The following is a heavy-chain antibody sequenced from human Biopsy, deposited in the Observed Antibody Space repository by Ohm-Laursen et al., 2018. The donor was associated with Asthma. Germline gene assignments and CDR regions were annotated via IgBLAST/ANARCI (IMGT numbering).Heavy chain of an antibody. CDR3: ARHWSGNGWEDVHNWFDP. Sequence: SGTLSLTCAVSGASITTPNYWAWIRQPPGRGLEWLGSVYYTGNTIYSSSLRSRLTMSVDSSRSQFSLRLISVTAADRGVYYCARHWSGNGWEDVHNWFDPWGPGIGVTVSS. V-gene: IGHV4-39*01. J-gene: IGHJ5*02. D-gene: IGHD6-19*01. CDR1: GASITTPNY. CDR2: VYYTGNT.